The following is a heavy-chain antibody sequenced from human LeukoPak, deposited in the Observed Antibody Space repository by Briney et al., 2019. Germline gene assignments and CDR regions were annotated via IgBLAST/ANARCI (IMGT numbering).Heavy chain of an antibody. Sequence: ASETLSLTCTVSGGSISSSSYYWTWIRQPPGKGLEWIGEINHSGSTNYNPSLKSRVTISIDTSKSQFSLKLSSVTAADTAVYYCARGPYYFGSGTDYNRFSVVYWGQGILVTVSS. CDR2: INHSGST. V-gene: IGHV4-39*07. CDR3: ARGPYYFGSGTDYNRFSVVY. J-gene: IGHJ4*02. D-gene: IGHD3-10*01. CDR1: GGSISSSSYY.